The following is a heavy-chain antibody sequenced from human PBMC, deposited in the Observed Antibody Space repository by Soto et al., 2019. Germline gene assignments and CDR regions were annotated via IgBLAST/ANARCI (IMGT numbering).Heavy chain of an antibody. CDR2: LNAGNGDT. Sequence: QAQLVQSGAEVKKPGASVKVSCKASGYTFTNYAVHWLRQAPGQALEWMGWLNAGNGDTKYSPTLQDRVTITRDTSASAAYLELSSLRSEDAAVYYCARQGIPYNSGSGDYFYYYYTYMDVWGKGTTVTVSS. CDR3: ARQGIPYNSGSGDYFYYYYTYMDV. D-gene: IGHD3-10*01. J-gene: IGHJ6*03. CDR1: GYTFTNYA. V-gene: IGHV1-3*01.